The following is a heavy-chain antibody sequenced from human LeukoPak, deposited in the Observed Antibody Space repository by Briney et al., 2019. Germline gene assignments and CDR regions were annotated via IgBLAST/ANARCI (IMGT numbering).Heavy chain of an antibody. J-gene: IGHJ4*02. Sequence: GGSLRLSCAASGFTFDDYAMHWVRQAPGKGLEWVSGFRWNSGNIGYADCVKGRFTISRDNAKHSLYLQMNSLGAEDTALYYCTKGPYYYVSGSLDYWGQGTLVTVSS. CDR3: TKGPYYYVSGSLDY. CDR2: FRWNSGNI. CDR1: GFTFDDYA. V-gene: IGHV3-9*01. D-gene: IGHD3-10*01.